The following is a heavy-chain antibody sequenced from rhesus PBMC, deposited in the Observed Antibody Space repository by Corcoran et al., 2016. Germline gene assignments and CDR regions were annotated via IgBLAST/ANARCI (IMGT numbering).Heavy chain of an antibody. V-gene: IGHV4-160*01. CDR1: GGSFRSYW. CDR2: IYGNSGST. D-gene: IGHD4-29*01. Sequence: QVQLQESGPGLVKPAETLSLTCAVSGGSFRSYWWGWIRQPPGKGLEWIGSIYGNSGSTEYNPSLKRRANISRDTSKNQISLKLSSVTAADTAVYDWARDPSDYGIRFDVWGPGVLVTVSS. CDR3: ARDPSDYGIRFDV. J-gene: IGHJ5-1*01.